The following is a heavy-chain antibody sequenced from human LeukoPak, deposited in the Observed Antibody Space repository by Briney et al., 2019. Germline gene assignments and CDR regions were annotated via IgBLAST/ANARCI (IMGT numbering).Heavy chain of an antibody. Sequence: GGSLRLSCAASGFTFSSYGMSWVRQAPGKGLEWVSAISGSGGSTYYADSVKGRFTISRDNSKNTLYLQMNSLRAEDTAVYYCAKTKTMFTYYYDSSGLTGAFDIWGQGTMVTVSS. D-gene: IGHD3-22*01. V-gene: IGHV3-23*01. CDR3: AKTKTMFTYYYDSSGLTGAFDI. CDR2: ISGSGGST. CDR1: GFTFSSYG. J-gene: IGHJ3*02.